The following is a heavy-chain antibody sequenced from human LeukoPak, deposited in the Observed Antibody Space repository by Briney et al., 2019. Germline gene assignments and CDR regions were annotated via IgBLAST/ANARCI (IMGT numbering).Heavy chain of an antibody. D-gene: IGHD3-10*01. Sequence: SETLSLTCAVYGGSFSGYYWSWIRQPPGKGLVWIGEINHSGSTNYNPSLKSRVTISVDTSKNQFSLKLSSVTAADTAVYYCARARGRDYYGSGSYRDYWGQGTLVTVSS. CDR3: ARARGRDYYGSGSYRDY. J-gene: IGHJ4*02. CDR2: INHSGST. V-gene: IGHV4-34*01. CDR1: GGSFSGYY.